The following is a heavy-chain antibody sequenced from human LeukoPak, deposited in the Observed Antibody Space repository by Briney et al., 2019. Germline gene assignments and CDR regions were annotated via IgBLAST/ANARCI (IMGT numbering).Heavy chain of an antibody. D-gene: IGHD1-1*01. CDR3: ARADNWQSGGA. V-gene: IGHV3-74*01. CDR2: INSDGSYT. J-gene: IGHJ5*02. Sequence: PGGSLRLSCVASGFSFSNYWMYWGRQAPGKGLAWVSRINSDGSYTDYADSAKGRFTISRDNAKDTLYLQMNSLRAGDTAVYYCARADNWQSGGAWGQGTLVTVSS. CDR1: GFSFSNYW.